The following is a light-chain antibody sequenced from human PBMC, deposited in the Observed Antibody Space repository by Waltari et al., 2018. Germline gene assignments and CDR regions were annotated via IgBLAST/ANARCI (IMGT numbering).Light chain of an antibody. Sequence: DIEMTQSPSSLSTSVGDRVNITCRASQNIKKYLSWYQQKPVKAPNLLIYSASSLQSGVPSRFSGSGSGTDFTLTIISLQPEDFATYYCHQTYNAPLTFGGGTKVEIK. V-gene: IGKV1-39*01. CDR1: QNIKKY. CDR2: SAS. CDR3: HQTYNAPLT. J-gene: IGKJ4*01.